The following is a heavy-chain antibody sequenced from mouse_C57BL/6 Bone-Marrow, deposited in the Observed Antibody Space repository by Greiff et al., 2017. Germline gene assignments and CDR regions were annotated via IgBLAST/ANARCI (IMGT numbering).Heavy chain of an antibody. J-gene: IGHJ2*01. CDR2: IYPSDSET. CDR3: ARGLITTVDYFDY. CDR1: GYTFTSYW. V-gene: IGHV1-61*01. D-gene: IGHD1-1*01. Sequence: QVQLQQPGAELVRPGSSVKLSCKASGYTFTSYWMDWVKQRPGQGLEWIGNIYPSDSETHYNQKFKDKATLTVDKSSSTAYMQLSSLTSEDSAVYYCARGLITTVDYFDYWGQGITLTVSS.